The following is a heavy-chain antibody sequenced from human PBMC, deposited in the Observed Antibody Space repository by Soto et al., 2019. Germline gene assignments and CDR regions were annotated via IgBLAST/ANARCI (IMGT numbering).Heavy chain of an antibody. J-gene: IGHJ4*02. CDR2: ISTSGSAI. D-gene: IGHD6-13*01. CDR3: ARRAAAGGNFDY. CDR1: GFTFSDYY. Sequence: PGGSLRLSCAASGFTFSDYYMSWIRQAPGKGLECLSFISTSGSAINYADSVKGRFTMSRDNAKTSLYLQMNSLRAEDTAVYYCARRAAAGGNFDYWGQGTLVTVSS. V-gene: IGHV3-11*01.